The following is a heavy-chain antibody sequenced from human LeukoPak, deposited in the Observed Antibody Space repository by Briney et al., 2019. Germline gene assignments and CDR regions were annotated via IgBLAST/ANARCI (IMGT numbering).Heavy chain of an antibody. V-gene: IGHV4-34*01. D-gene: IGHD3-10*01. CDR3: ARIWPDL. CDR2: INHSGYT. Sequence: SETLSLTCAVYGGSFSGYFWSWIRQPPGKGLEWIGEINHSGYTNYNPSLKSRVTISVDTSKKQFSLRLNSVTAADTAVYYCARIWPDLWGRGTLVTVSS. CDR1: GGSFSGYF. J-gene: IGHJ2*01.